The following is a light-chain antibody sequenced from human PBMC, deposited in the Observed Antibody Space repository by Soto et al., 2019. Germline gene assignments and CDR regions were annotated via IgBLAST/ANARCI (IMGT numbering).Light chain of an antibody. CDR1: QNINSY. Sequence: DIQMTQSPSTLSASVGDRVTITCRASQNINSYLAWYQQKPGKAPKLLIYKASSLESGVPSRFSGGGSGTEFTLTISSLQPQDFATYYCQQHNNYPLTFGGGTNVEIK. CDR3: QQHNNYPLT. J-gene: IGKJ4*01. V-gene: IGKV1-5*03. CDR2: KAS.